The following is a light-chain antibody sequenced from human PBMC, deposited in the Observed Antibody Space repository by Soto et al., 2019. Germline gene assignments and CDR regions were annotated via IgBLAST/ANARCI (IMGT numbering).Light chain of an antibody. V-gene: IGLV2-23*01. J-gene: IGLJ1*01. CDR3: CSYVGASTYV. CDR2: EDT. Sequence: QSVLTQPSAVSGSPGQSLTTSCTGTTSFVGTYNFVSWYQQHPVKAPQVLIYEDTKRPSGVSNRLSGSTSGSTASLTISGLQTEDEADYYCCSYVGASTYVFGTGTKVTVL. CDR1: TSFVGTYNF.